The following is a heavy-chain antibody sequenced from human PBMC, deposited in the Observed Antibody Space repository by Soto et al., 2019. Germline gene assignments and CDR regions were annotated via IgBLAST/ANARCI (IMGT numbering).Heavy chain of an antibody. D-gene: IGHD2-15*01. J-gene: IGHJ5*02. CDR3: ARIGYSLSGWFDP. CDR2: INHSGST. V-gene: IGHV4-34*01. CDR1: GGSFSGYY. Sequence: SETLSLTCAVYGGSFSGYYWSWIRQPPGKGLEWIGEINHSGSTNYNPSLKSRVTISVDTSKSQFSLKLSSVTAADTAVYYCARIGYSLSGWFDPSGKGTLVTVSS.